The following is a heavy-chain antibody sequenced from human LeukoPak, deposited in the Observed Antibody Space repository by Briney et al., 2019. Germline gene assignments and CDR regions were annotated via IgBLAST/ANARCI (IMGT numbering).Heavy chain of an antibody. J-gene: IGHJ4*02. CDR3: ARARGVSTGYRPIDY. Sequence: PGRSLRLSCAASGFTFSSYAMDWVRQAPGKGLEWVAVISYDGINKYYADSVKGRFSISRDNSKSTLYLQMNSLRAEDTAVYYCARARGVSTGYRPIDYWGQGTLVTVSS. D-gene: IGHD3-22*01. CDR2: ISYDGINK. V-gene: IGHV3-30-3*01. CDR1: GFTFSSYA.